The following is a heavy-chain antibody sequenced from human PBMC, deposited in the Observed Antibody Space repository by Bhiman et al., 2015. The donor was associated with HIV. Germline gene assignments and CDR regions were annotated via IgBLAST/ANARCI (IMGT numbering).Heavy chain of an antibody. V-gene: IGHV3-30*02. CDR2: IRYDGSNK. CDR1: GFTFSSYG. Sequence: QVQLVESGGGVVQPGGSLRLSCAASGFTFSSYGMHWVRQAPGKGLEWVAFIRYDGSNKYYADSVKGRFTISRDNSKNTLYLQMNSLRAEDTAVYYCAKGDDDYGDPCKFDYWGQGTLVTVSS. J-gene: IGHJ4*02. CDR3: AKGDDDYGDPCKFDY. D-gene: IGHD4-17*01.